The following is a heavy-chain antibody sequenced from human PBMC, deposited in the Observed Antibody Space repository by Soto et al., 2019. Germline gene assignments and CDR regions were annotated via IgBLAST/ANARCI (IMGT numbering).Heavy chain of an antibody. D-gene: IGHD1-1*01. CDR3: ARGRYGDY. J-gene: IGHJ4*02. Sequence: QVQLVQSGAEVKKPGASVKVSCKGSGYTFTTYGITWVRQAPGQGLEWMGWISAHNGNTNYAQKLQGRVTVTRDTSTSTAYMELRNLRSDDTAGYYCARGRYGDYWGQGALVTVSS. CDR2: ISAHNGNT. CDR1: GYTFTTYG. V-gene: IGHV1-18*01.